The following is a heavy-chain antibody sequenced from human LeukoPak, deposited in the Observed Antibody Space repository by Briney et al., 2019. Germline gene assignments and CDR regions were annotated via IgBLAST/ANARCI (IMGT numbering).Heavy chain of an antibody. CDR1: GFTFSSYS. J-gene: IGHJ4*02. CDR3: ARDVSGEYDSASRIHLDS. V-gene: IGHV3-21*01. CDR2: ISSSSSYI. Sequence: GGSLRLSCAASGFTFSSYSMNWVRQAPGKGLEWVSSISSSSSYIYYADSVKGRFTISRDNAKNSLYLQLNSLRAEDTAVYYCARDVSGEYDSASRIHLDSWGQGTLVTVSS. D-gene: IGHD6-25*01.